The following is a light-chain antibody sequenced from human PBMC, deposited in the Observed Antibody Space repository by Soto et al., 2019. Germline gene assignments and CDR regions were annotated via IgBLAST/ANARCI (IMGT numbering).Light chain of an antibody. Sequence: ESVFTQSSGTLSLSPGERATLSCRASLSVSCSYLAWYQQKPGQAPRLLIYGASSRATGSPDRFSGSGSGTDFTLTISRLETEAFAVYYCQQYGSSPPLGPGKKVDIK. CDR3: QQYGSSPP. CDR1: LSVSCSY. J-gene: IGKJ3*01. CDR2: GAS. V-gene: IGKV3-20*01.